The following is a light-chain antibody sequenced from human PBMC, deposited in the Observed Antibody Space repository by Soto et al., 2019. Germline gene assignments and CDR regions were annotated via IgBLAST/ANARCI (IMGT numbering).Light chain of an antibody. CDR1: QSVSSSY. CDR3: QQYGSSPQT. V-gene: IGKV3-20*01. J-gene: IGKJ1*01. Sequence: ETVLTQSPGTLSLSPGERDTLSCRASQSVSSSYLAWYQQKPGQAPRLLIYGASSRATGIPDRFSGSGSGTDFTLTISRLEPEDFAVYYCQQYGSSPQTFGQGTRWIS. CDR2: GAS.